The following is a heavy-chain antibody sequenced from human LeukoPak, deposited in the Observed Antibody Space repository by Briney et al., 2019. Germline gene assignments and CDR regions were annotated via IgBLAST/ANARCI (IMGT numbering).Heavy chain of an antibody. CDR1: GFTFSTYW. CDR3: AKAVIAAAGTRGFFDC. V-gene: IGHV3-23*01. D-gene: IGHD6-13*01. Sequence: GGSLRLSCAASGFTFSTYWMSWVRQTPGKGLEWVSGISGSGGSTYYADSVKGRFTISRDNSKNTLYLQMNSLRAEDTAVYYCAKAVIAAAGTRGFFDCWGQGTLVTVSS. CDR2: ISGSGGST. J-gene: IGHJ4*02.